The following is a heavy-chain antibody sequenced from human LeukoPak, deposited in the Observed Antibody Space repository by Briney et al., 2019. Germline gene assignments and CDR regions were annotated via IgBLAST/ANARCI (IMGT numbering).Heavy chain of an antibody. D-gene: IGHD5/OR15-5a*01. CDR2: INIDGSST. Sequence: SGGSLRLSCAASGFTFSNYWMHWVRQAPGKGLEWLSLINIDGSSTTDADSVKGRFTVSRDNAKNTLYLQMNSLRAEDTAVYFCARGFDVVGGGRGVYEYWGQGTLVTVSS. V-gene: IGHV3-74*01. J-gene: IGHJ4*02. CDR3: ARGFDVVGGGRGVYEY. CDR1: GFTFSNYW.